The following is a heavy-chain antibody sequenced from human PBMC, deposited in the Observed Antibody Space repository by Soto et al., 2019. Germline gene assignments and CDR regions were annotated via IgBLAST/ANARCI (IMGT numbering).Heavy chain of an antibody. CDR3: ANVNLDYGDYVGWFDP. J-gene: IGHJ5*02. Sequence: EVQLLESGGGLVQPGGSLRLSCAASGFTFSSYAMSWVRQAPGKGLEWVSAISGSGGSTYYADSVKGRFTISRDNSKNTLYLQMNSLRAEDTAVYYCANVNLDYGDYVGWFDPWGQGTLVTVSS. V-gene: IGHV3-23*01. D-gene: IGHD4-17*01. CDR1: GFTFSSYA. CDR2: ISGSGGST.